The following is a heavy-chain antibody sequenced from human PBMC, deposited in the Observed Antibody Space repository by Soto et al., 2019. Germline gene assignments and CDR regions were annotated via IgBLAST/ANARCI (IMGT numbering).Heavy chain of an antibody. Sequence: QVYLVESGGGVVQPGGSLRLSCAASGFTFSSYGMHWVRQAAGKGPEWVAVVWNDGNTKYYADSVKGRFTISRDNSKNTVYLQMNNLRAEDTAVYYCARDKGFYDHVWGSYRPAFDYWGRGTLVAVSS. CDR3: ARDKGFYDHVWGSYRPAFDY. D-gene: IGHD3-16*02. V-gene: IGHV3-33*01. CDR2: VWNDGNTK. J-gene: IGHJ4*02. CDR1: GFTFSSYG.